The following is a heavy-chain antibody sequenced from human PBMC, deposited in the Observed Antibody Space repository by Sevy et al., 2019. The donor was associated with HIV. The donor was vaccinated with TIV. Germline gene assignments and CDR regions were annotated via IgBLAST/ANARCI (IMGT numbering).Heavy chain of an antibody. J-gene: IGHJ4*02. CDR3: ARGGAYYYDSSGTSIDY. Sequence: GGSLRLSCAASGFTFSSYSMNWVHQAPGKGLEWVSSISSSSSYIYYADSVKGRFTISRDNAKNSLYLQMNSLRAEDTAVYYCARGGAYYYDSSGTSIDYWGQGTLVTVSS. D-gene: IGHD3-22*01. CDR1: GFTFSSYS. CDR2: ISSSSSYI. V-gene: IGHV3-21*01.